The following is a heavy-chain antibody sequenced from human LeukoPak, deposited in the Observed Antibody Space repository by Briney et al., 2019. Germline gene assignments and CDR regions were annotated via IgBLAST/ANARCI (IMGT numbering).Heavy chain of an antibody. CDR3: AREELRLGELSFDY. CDR1: GYTFTTYG. CDR2: ITTYNGNI. D-gene: IGHD3-16*02. V-gene: IGHV1-18*01. J-gene: IGHJ4*02. Sequence: WASVKVSCKASGYTFTTYGISWVRQAPGQGLEWMGWITTYNGNINYAQKFQGRVTMTTDTSTNTAYMELRSLRSDDTAVYYCAREELRLGELSFDYWGQGTLVTVSS.